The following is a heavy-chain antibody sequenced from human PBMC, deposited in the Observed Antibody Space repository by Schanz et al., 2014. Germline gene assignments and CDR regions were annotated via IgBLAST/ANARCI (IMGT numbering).Heavy chain of an antibody. Sequence: QVQLVQSGAEVKKPGASVKVSCKASGYTFISYGISWVRQAPGQGLEWMGWINPNSGDTNYAQKFQGWVTRTRDTSTSTVYMELSSLRSEDTAVYYCARDGVDAAAGGNYWGQGTLVTVSS. CDR3: ARDGVDAAAGGNY. CDR2: INPNSGDT. D-gene: IGHD6-13*01. CDR1: GYTFISYG. V-gene: IGHV1-18*01. J-gene: IGHJ4*02.